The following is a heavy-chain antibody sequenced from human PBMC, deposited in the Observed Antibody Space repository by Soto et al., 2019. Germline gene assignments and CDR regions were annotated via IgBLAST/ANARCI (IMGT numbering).Heavy chain of an antibody. Sequence: QVQLQESGPGLVKPSQTLSLTCTVSGDSISSGNYYWNWIRQHPGKGLEWIGYIYNSGTIRYNPSLSLKSRVSISGDTSKNQLSLNLITVTAADTAVYYCARDRGFGMDVWGQGTTVTVSS. CDR2: IYNSGTI. V-gene: IGHV4-31*03. CDR3: ARDRGFGMDV. J-gene: IGHJ6*02. CDR1: GDSISSGNYY.